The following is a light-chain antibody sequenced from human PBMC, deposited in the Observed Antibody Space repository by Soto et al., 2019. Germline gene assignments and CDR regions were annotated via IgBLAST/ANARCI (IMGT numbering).Light chain of an antibody. J-gene: IGLJ1*01. V-gene: IGLV2-14*03. CDR1: SSDIGSYDH. CDR3: ISYTDRQSYL. CDR2: AVS. Sequence: LTQPASVSGSPGQSITISCSGTSSDIGSYDHVAWYQQFPGKSPKLIIYAVSDRPSGVSDRFSGSKSGISASLTISGLQTEDEADYYCISYTDRQSYLFGTGTKGTVL.